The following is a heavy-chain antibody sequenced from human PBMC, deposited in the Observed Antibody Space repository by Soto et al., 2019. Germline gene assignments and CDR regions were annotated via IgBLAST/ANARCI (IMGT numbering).Heavy chain of an antibody. Sequence: GGSLRLSCTASGFTFGDYAMSWFHQAPGKGLEWVGFIRSKAYGGTTEYAASVKGRFTISRDDSKSIAYLQMNSLKTEDTAVYYCTRDLYCSSTSCLNWFDPWGQGTLVTVSS. CDR3: TRDLYCSSTSCLNWFDP. CDR1: GFTFGDYA. D-gene: IGHD2-2*01. CDR2: IRSKAYGGTT. J-gene: IGHJ5*02. V-gene: IGHV3-49*03.